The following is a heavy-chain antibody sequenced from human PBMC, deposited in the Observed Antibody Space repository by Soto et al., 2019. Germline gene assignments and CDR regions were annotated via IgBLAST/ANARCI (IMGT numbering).Heavy chain of an antibody. J-gene: IGHJ3*02. CDR1: GFTFSSYA. D-gene: IGHD2-15*01. CDR2: ISGSGGST. V-gene: IGHV3-23*01. Sequence: GGSLRLSCAASGFTFSSYAMSWVRQAPGKGLEWVSAISGSGGSTYYADSVKGRFTISRDNSKNTLYLQMNSLRAEDAAVFYCASPALDIVVVVAANYAFDIWGQGTMVTVSS. CDR3: ASPALDIVVVVAANYAFDI.